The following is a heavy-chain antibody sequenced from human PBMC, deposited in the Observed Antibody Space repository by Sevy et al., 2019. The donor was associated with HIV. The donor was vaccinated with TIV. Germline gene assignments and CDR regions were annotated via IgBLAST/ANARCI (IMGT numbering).Heavy chain of an antibody. J-gene: IGHJ5*02. CDR3: ARSPPVVVVPGAASWFDP. CDR1: DGSFSGYY. D-gene: IGHD2-2*01. Sequence: SETLSLTCAVHDGSFSGYYWNWIRQLPGKGLEWIGEINESGITYYNPSLKSRVTISVDTSKKQFSLKLNSVTAADTAVYFCARSPPVVVVPGAASWFDPWGQGTLVTVSS. V-gene: IGHV4-34*01. CDR2: INESGIT.